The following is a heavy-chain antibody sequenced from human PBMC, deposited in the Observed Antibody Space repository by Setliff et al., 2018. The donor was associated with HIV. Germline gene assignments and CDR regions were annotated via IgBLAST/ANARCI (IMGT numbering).Heavy chain of an antibody. CDR2: LSRGGDNT. Sequence: GESLKISCLVSGFTVSTYSLNWARQAPGKRPEYVAALSRGGDNTKYADSVKGRFIISRDTSKNTLYLQMSSLRPDDTAIYYCVKPYTGYYYDGSVYDDFWGQGTLVT. CDR1: GFTVSTYS. D-gene: IGHD3-22*01. CDR3: VKPYTGYYYDGSVYDDF. V-gene: IGHV3-64D*09. J-gene: IGHJ4*02.